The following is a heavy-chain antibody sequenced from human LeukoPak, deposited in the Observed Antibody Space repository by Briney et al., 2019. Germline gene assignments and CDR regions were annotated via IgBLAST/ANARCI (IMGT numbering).Heavy chain of an antibody. Sequence: SQTLSLTCTVSGGSISSGSYYWSWIRQPAGKGLEWIGRIYTSGSTNYNPSLKSRVIISVDTSKNQFSLKLSSVTAADTAVYYCARSPDYYDSSGLDYWGQGTLVTVSP. CDR1: GGSISSGSYY. CDR2: IYTSGST. J-gene: IGHJ4*02. D-gene: IGHD3-22*01. V-gene: IGHV4-61*02. CDR3: ARSPDYYDSSGLDY.